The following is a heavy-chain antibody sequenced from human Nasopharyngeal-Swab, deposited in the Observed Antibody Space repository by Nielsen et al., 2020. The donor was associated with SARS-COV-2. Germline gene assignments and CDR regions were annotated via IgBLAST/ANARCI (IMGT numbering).Heavy chain of an antibody. CDR3: ARDFRQRWELLHYYYYYGMDV. Sequence: ASVKVSCKASGYTFTSYAMHWVRQAPGQRLEWMGWINADNGNTTYSQKFQGRVTITRDTSASTAYMELSSLRSEDTAVYYCARDFRQRWELLHYYYYYGMDVWGQGTTVTVSS. CDR2: INADNGNT. V-gene: IGHV1-3*01. D-gene: IGHD1-26*01. CDR1: GYTFTSYA. J-gene: IGHJ6*02.